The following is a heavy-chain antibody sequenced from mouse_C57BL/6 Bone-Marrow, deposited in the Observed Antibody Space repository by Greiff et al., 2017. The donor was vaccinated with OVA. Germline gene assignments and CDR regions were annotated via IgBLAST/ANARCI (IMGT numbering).Heavy chain of an antibody. CDR3: ARGLIYYYGSSYFDV. D-gene: IGHD1-1*01. Sequence: EVQRVESGGGLVKPGGSLKLSCAASGFTFSDYGMHWVRQAPEKGLEWVAYISSGSSTIYYADTVKGRFTISRDNAKNTLFLQMTSLRSEDTAMYYCARGLIYYYGSSYFDVWGTGTTVTVSS. CDR2: ISSGSSTI. V-gene: IGHV5-17*01. CDR1: GFTFSDYG. J-gene: IGHJ1*03.